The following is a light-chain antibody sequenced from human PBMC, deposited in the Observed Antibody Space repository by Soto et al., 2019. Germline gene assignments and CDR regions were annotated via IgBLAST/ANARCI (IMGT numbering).Light chain of an antibody. CDR1: SSDVGGYNY. V-gene: IGLV2-11*01. CDR3: CSYAVTYYV. CDR2: DVS. Sequence: QSALTQPRSVSGSPGQSVPISCTGTSSDVGGYNYVSWYQQHPGKAPKLMIYDVSKRPSGVPDRFSGSKSGNTASLTISGLQAEDEADYYCCSYAVTYYVFGTGTKLTVL. J-gene: IGLJ1*01.